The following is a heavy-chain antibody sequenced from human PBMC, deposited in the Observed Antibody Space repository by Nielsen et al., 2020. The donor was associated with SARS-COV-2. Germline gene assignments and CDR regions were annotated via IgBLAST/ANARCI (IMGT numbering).Heavy chain of an antibody. Sequence: GGSLRLSCAASGFTFSSYSMNWVRQAPGKGLEWVSSISSSSSYIYYADSVKGRFTISRDNAKNSLYLQMNSLRAEDTAVYYCARDGAVAGSGSNWFDPWGQGTLVTVSS. CDR1: GFTFSSYS. D-gene: IGHD6-19*01. CDR2: ISSSSSYI. V-gene: IGHV3-21*01. CDR3: ARDGAVAGSGSNWFDP. J-gene: IGHJ5*02.